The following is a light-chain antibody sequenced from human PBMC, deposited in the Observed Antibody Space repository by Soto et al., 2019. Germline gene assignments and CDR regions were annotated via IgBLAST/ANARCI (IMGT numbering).Light chain of an antibody. CDR1: QSVNSNY. V-gene: IGKV3-20*01. CDR3: QQYVNSRWT. Sequence: EIGLTQSPGTLSLSPGERATLSCRASQSVNSNYLAWYQQKPGQAPRLLFSGASSRATGIPDRFSGSGSGTDFTLTISRLEPEDFAVYYCQQYVNSRWTFGQGTKVDI. CDR2: GAS. J-gene: IGKJ1*01.